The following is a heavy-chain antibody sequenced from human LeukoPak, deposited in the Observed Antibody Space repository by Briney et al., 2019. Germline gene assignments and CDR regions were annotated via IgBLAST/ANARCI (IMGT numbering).Heavy chain of an antibody. V-gene: IGHV3-23*01. CDR3: APASGPDRRY. D-gene: IGHD3-3*01. Sequence: GGSLRLSCAASGFTFSSYAMSWVRQAPGKGLEWVSGISGSGGNTYYADSVKGRFTISRDNSKNTLHLQMNSLRAEDTAVYYCAPASGPDRRYWGQGTLVTVSS. J-gene: IGHJ4*02. CDR2: ISGSGGNT. CDR1: GFTFSSYA.